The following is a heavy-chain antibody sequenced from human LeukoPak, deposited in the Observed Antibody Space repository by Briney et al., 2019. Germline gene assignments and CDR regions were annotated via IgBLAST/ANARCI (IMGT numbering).Heavy chain of an antibody. CDR1: GFTFSSSA. D-gene: IGHD1-26*01. J-gene: IGHJ4*02. CDR2: ISARGGST. CDR3: AKDQRWESPHYLDS. V-gene: IGHV3-23*01. Sequence: GGSLRLSCTASGFTFSSSAMSWVRQVPGKGLEWVSGISARGGSTSYADSVRGRFTISRDNSKNTLYVQMNSLRDEDTAVCYCAKDQRWESPHYLDSWGQGTLVTVSS.